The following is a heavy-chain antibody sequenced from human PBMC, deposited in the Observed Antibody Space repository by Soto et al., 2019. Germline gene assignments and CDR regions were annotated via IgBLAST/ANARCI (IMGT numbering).Heavy chain of an antibody. CDR2: ISGSGGST. V-gene: IGHV3-23*01. CDR3: AKGYQVPGVLWFGEASQDYFDY. J-gene: IGHJ4*02. CDR1: GFTFSSYA. D-gene: IGHD3-10*01. Sequence: PGGSLRLSCAASGFTFSSYAMSWVRQAPGKGLEWVSAISGSGGSTYYADSVKGRFTISRDNSKNTLYLQMNSLRAEDTAVYYCAKGYQVPGVLWFGEASQDYFDYWGQGTLVTVSS.